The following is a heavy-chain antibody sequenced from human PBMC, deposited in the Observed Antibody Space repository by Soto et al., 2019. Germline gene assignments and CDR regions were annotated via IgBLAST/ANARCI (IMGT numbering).Heavy chain of an antibody. J-gene: IGHJ1*01. Sequence: QVQLVESGGGVVQPGRSLRLSCAASGFTFSSYGMHWVRQAPGKGLEWVAVISYDGSNKYYADSVKGRFTISRDNSKNTLYLPMTSLRVVATAVYYCSKGVDTANWGQGTLVTVSS. V-gene: IGHV3-30*18. CDR1: GFTFSSYG. CDR3: SKGVDTAN. D-gene: IGHD5-18*01. CDR2: ISYDGSNK.